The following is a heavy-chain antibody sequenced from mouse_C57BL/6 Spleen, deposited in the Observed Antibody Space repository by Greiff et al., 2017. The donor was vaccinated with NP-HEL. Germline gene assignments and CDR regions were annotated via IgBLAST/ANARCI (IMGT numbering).Heavy chain of an antibody. CDR1: GFTFSDYY. D-gene: IGHD1-1*01. V-gene: IGHV5-12*01. CDR2: ISNGGGST. Sequence: EVQRVESGGGLVQPGGSLKLSCAASGFTFSDYYMYWVRQTPEKRLEWVAYISNGGGSTYYPDTVKGRFTISRDNAKNTLYLQMSRLKSEDTAMYYCARGYYGSSYAMDYWGQGTSVTVSS. J-gene: IGHJ4*01. CDR3: ARGYYGSSYAMDY.